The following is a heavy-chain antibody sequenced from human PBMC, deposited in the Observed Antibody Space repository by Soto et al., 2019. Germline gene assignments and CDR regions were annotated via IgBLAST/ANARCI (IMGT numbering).Heavy chain of an antibody. Sequence: QVQLVQSGAEVKKPGSSVKVSCKASGGTFSNYPISWVRQAPGQGLEWMGGIIPIFGTVNYAQKFQGRVTIAAGESTSTAYMELISLRSEDAAVYYCARGNHRWLYVWYFDLWGRGTLVTVSS. D-gene: IGHD5-12*01. CDR3: ARGNHRWLYVWYFDL. CDR2: IIPIFGTV. V-gene: IGHV1-69*12. CDR1: GGTFSNYP. J-gene: IGHJ2*01.